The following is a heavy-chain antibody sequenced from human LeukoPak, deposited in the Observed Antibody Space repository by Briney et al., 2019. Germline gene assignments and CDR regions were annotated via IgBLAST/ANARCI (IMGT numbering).Heavy chain of an antibody. D-gene: IGHD2-15*01. V-gene: IGHV3-53*01. CDR1: GFTVNSNH. CDR2: LYIDGTT. J-gene: IGHJ4*02. CDR3: ARVDGSPDY. Sequence: GGSLRLSCAASGFTVNSNHMNWVRQAPGKGLEWVSVLYIDGTTYYADSVKGRFTISRDNSKNTLYLQMDSLRAEDTAVYYCARVDGSPDYWGQGTLVTVSS.